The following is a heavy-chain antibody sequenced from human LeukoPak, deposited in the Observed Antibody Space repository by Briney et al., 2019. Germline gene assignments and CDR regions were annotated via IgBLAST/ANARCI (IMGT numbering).Heavy chain of an antibody. V-gene: IGHV3-33*01. J-gene: IGHJ4*02. D-gene: IGHD6-13*01. CDR1: GFTFSSYG. Sequence: PGGSLRLSCAASGFTFSSYGMHWVRQAPGKGLEWVAVIWYDGSNKYYADSVKGRFTISRDNSKNTLYLQMNSLRAGDTAVYYCARGAAAGGLAIDYWGQGTLVTVSS. CDR2: IWYDGSNK. CDR3: ARGAAAGGLAIDY.